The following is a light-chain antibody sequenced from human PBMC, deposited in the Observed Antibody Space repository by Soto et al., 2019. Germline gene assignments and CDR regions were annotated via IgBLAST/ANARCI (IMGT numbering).Light chain of an antibody. CDR1: QRVSSN. CDR2: GAS. J-gene: IGKJ4*01. CDR3: QQYNNWPLT. V-gene: IGKV3-15*01. Sequence: EIVITQSPATLSVSPGERATLSCRASQRVSSNLAWYQQKPCQAPRLLIYGASTRATGIPARFSGSGSGTEFTLTISSLQSEEFAVYYCQQYNNWPLTFGGGTKVEIK.